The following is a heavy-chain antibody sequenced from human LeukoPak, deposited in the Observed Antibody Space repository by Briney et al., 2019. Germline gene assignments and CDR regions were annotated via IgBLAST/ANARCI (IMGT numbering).Heavy chain of an antibody. J-gene: IGHJ4*02. CDR3: ARENPSGYYNRPIDY. Sequence: PSETLSLICTASGASISSYYWSWIQQPPGKGLEWIGDIYYSGSIKYNPSLKSRVTMSVDTSKNQFSLKLSSVTAADTAIYYCARENPSGYYNRPIDYWGQGTLVTVSS. CDR1: GASISSYY. D-gene: IGHD3-22*01. CDR2: IYYSGSI. V-gene: IGHV4-59*01.